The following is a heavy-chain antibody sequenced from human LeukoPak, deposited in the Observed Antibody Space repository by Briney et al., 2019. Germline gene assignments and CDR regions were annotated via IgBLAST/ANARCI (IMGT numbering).Heavy chain of an antibody. CDR3: AKDHVVVVGNVNYFDY. Sequence: GGSLRLSCAASGFTLSTYAMSWVRQTPGKGLEWVAATSSSDAGTYHADSVRGRSTISRDNSKNTLYLQMNSLRAEDAAVYYCAKDHVVVVGNVNYFDYWGQGTLVTVSS. CDR2: TSSSDAGT. V-gene: IGHV3-23*01. J-gene: IGHJ4*02. D-gene: IGHD2-15*01. CDR1: GFTLSTYA.